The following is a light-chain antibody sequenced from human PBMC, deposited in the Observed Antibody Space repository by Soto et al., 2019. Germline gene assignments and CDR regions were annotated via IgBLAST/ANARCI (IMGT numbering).Light chain of an antibody. CDR1: QSISSY. Sequence: DTQMTQSPSSLSAFVGDRVTITCRASQSISSYLNWYQQKPGKAPKLLIYDASSLQSGVPSRFSGSGSGTDFTLTISSLQPEDFATYYCQQSTTTPWTFGQGTKVEIK. CDR2: DAS. CDR3: QQSTTTPWT. J-gene: IGKJ1*01. V-gene: IGKV1-39*01.